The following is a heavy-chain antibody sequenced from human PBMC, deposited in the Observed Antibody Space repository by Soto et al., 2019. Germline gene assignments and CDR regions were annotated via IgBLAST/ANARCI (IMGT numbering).Heavy chain of an antibody. V-gene: IGHV3-23*01. J-gene: IGHJ3*02. D-gene: IGHD3-3*01. CDR3: AQLNLRFLEWLEANGAFDI. CDR2: ISGSGGST. Sequence: EVQLLESVGGLVQPGGSLRLSCAASGFTFSSYAMSWVRQAPGKGLEWVSAISGSGGSTYYADSVKGRFTISRDNSKITLYLHMNCLRGEDTAVYYGAQLNLRFLEWLEANGAFDIWGQGTMVTVSS. CDR1: GFTFSSYA.